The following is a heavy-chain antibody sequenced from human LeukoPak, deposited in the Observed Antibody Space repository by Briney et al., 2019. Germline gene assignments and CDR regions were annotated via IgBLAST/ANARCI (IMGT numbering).Heavy chain of an antibody. D-gene: IGHD1-26*01. CDR1: GFTFSSFA. V-gene: IGHV3-23*01. CDR2: ISASGGST. CDR3: AKDLVNSGSYYYLDY. J-gene: IGHJ4*02. Sequence: PGGSLRLSCAAYGFTFSSFAMSWVRQAPGRGPGWVSAISASGGSTYYADSVKGRFTISRDNSKNTLYLQMNSLRAEDTAVYYCAKDLVNSGSYYYLDYWGQGTLVTVSS.